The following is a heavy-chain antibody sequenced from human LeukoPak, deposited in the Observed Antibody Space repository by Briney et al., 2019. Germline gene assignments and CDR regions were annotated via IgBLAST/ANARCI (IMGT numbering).Heavy chain of an antibody. CDR2: INPNSGGT. V-gene: IGHV1-2*02. CDR3: ARDRGYYDSSGYYYFDY. Sequence: ASVKVSCKASGYTFTGYYMHWVRQAPGQGLEWMGWINPNSGGTNYAQKFQGRVTMTRDTSISTAYMELSRLRSDETAVYYCARDRGYYDSSGYYYFDYWGQGTLVTVSS. CDR1: GYTFTGYY. J-gene: IGHJ4*02. D-gene: IGHD3-22*01.